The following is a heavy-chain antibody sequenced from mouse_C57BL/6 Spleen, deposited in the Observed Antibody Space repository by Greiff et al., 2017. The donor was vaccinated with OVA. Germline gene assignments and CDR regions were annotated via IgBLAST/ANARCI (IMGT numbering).Heavy chain of an antibody. V-gene: IGHV1-82*01. CDR2: IYPGDGDT. J-gene: IGHJ2*01. D-gene: IGHD3-2*02. Sequence: QVQLQQSGPELVKPGASVKISCKASGYAFSSSWMNWVKQRPGKGLEWIGRIYPGDGDTNYNGKFKGKATLTADKSSSTAYMQLSSLTSEDSAVYFCAREVTAQATLDYWGQGTTLTVSS. CDR1: GYAFSSSW. CDR3: AREVTAQATLDY.